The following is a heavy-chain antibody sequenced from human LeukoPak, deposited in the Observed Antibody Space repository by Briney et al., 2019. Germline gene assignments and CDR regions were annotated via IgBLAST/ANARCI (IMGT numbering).Heavy chain of an antibody. CDR1: GFTFSSYW. V-gene: IGHV3-33*06. Sequence: GGSLRLSCAASGFTFSSYWMSWVRQAPGKGLEWVAVIWYDGSNKYYADSVKGRFTISRDNSKNTLYLQMNSLRAEDTAVYYCAKDVGGIAARPPGFDYWGQGTLVTVSS. J-gene: IGHJ4*02. D-gene: IGHD6-6*01. CDR2: IWYDGSNK. CDR3: AKDVGGIAARPPGFDY.